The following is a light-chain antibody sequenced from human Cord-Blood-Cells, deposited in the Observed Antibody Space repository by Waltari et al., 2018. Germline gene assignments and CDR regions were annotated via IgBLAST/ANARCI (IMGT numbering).Light chain of an antibody. Sequence: DIVMTQSPDSLAVSLGERATINCKSSQSVLYSSNNKNYLAWYQQKPGQPPKLLIYWASTRASGVPDRFSGSGSGTDFTLTISSLQAEDVAVYYCQQYYTRITFGPGTKVDIK. CDR1: QSVLYSSNNKNY. CDR2: WAS. CDR3: QQYYTRIT. V-gene: IGKV4-1*01. J-gene: IGKJ3*01.